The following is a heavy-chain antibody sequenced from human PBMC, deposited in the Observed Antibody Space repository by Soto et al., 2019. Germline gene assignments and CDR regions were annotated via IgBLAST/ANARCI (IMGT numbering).Heavy chain of an antibody. CDR3: ARERNPGIAAAGIRAFDI. CDR1: GYTFTSYD. V-gene: IGHV1-8*01. D-gene: IGHD6-13*01. J-gene: IGHJ3*02. Sequence: ASVKVSCKASGYTFTSYDINWVRQATGQGLEWMGWMNPNSGNTGYAQKFQGRVTMTRNTSISTAHMELSSLRSEDTAVYYCARERNPGIAAAGIRAFDIWGQGTMVTVSS. CDR2: MNPNSGNT.